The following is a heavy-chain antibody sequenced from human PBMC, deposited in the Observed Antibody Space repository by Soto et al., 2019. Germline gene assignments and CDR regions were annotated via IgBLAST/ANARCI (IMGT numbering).Heavy chain of an antibody. J-gene: IGHJ2*01. CDR2: ISGSGGST. Sequence: PGNGLEWVSAISGSGGSTYYADSVKGRFTISRDNSKNTLYLQMNSLRAEDTAVYYCANFFQAEDGIRDVRSVSAFLLTPSSDL. CDR3: ANFFQAEDGIRDVRSVSAFLLTPSSDL. D-gene: IGHD3-10*02. V-gene: IGHV3-23*01.